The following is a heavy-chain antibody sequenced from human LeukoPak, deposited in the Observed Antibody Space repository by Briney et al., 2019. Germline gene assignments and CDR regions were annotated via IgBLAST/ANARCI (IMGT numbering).Heavy chain of an antibody. D-gene: IGHD5-18*01. CDR3: ARAVRYSYGLYYYYYGMDV. V-gene: IGHV6-1*01. J-gene: IGHJ6*02. CDR1: GDSVSSNSAA. Sequence: SQTLSLTCAISGDSVSSNSAAWNWIRQSPSRGLEWLGRTYYRSKWYNDYAVSVKSRITINPDTSKNQFSLRLNSVTPEDTAVYYCARAVRYSYGLYYYYYGMDVWGQGTTITVSS. CDR2: TYYRSKWYN.